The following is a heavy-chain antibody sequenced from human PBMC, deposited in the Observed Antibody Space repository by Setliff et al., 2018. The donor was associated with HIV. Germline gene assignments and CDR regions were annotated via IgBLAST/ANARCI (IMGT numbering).Heavy chain of an antibody. CDR1: GGAIRTYY. V-gene: IGHV4-59*08. CDR2: IHYSGST. CDR3: ARNTRAGDFDY. Sequence: PSETLSLTCTVSGGAIRTYYWSWIRQPPGKGLEWIGYIHYSGSTNYNPSLKSRLTLTQHTSKNHFSLSLSSVTAADTAVYYCARNTRAGDFDYWGQGTLVTVSS. D-gene: IGHD3-10*01. J-gene: IGHJ4*02.